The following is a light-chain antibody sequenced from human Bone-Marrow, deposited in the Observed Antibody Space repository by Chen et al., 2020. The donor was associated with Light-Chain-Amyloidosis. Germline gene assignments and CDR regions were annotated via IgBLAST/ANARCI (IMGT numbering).Light chain of an antibody. V-gene: IGLV2-11*01. Sequence: QSALTQPHSVSGSPGKSVTISCTGTSSDIGGYDYVSWYQQYPGTAPKLIIYDVNKRPSGVPDRFSASKSANTASLTISGLQADDEAEYHCCAYAGTYTWLFGGGTRLTVL. J-gene: IGLJ3*02. CDR3: CAYAGTYTWL. CDR2: DVN. CDR1: SSDIGGYDY.